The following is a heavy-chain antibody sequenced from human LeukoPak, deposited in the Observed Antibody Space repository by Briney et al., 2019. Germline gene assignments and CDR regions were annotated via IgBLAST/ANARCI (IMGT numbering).Heavy chain of an antibody. V-gene: IGHV1-46*01. CDR3: ARGYPMDWNYFDY. Sequence: ASVKVSCKASGYTFTSYYIHWVRQAPGQGREWMGIINPSDGSTSSAQRFQGRVTMTRDTSTSTVYMELSSLRSEDTAVYYCARGYPMDWNYFDYWGQGMLVTVSS. D-gene: IGHD3/OR15-3a*01. J-gene: IGHJ4*02. CDR1: GYTFTSYY. CDR2: INPSDGST.